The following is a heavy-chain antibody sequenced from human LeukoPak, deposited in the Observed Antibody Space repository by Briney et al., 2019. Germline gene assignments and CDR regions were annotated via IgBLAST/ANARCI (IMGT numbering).Heavy chain of an antibody. Sequence: ASVKVSCKASGYTFTSYDINWVRQATGQGLEWMGWMNPNSGNTGYAQKFQGRVTITWNTSISTAFMDLSSLRSEDTAVYYCARGPSGSWSSRARYMDVWGKGTTVTVSS. CDR3: ARGPSGSWSSRARYMDV. J-gene: IGHJ6*03. D-gene: IGHD6-13*01. V-gene: IGHV1-8*03. CDR2: MNPNSGNT. CDR1: GYTFTSYD.